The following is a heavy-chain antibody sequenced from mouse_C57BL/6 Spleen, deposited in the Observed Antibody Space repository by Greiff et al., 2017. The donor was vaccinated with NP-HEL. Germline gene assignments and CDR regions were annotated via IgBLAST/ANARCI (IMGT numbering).Heavy chain of an antibody. Sequence: QVHVKQSGAELVKPGASVKLSCKASGYTFTSYWMHWVKQRPGQGLEWIGMIHPNSGSTNYNEKFKSKATLTVDKSSSTAYMQLSSLTSEDSAVYYCAIGSSPFDYWGQGTTLTVSS. J-gene: IGHJ2*01. CDR3: AIGSSPFDY. CDR1: GYTFTSYW. V-gene: IGHV1-64*01. CDR2: IHPNSGST. D-gene: IGHD1-1*01.